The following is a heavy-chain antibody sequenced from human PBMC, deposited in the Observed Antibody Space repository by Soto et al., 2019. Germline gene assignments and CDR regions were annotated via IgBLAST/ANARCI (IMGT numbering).Heavy chain of an antibody. D-gene: IGHD3-3*01. CDR3: ARLGITIFGVVIISYYGMDV. Sequence: QVQLVQSGAEVKKPGSSVKVSCKASGGTFSSYAISWVRQAPGRGLEWMGGIIPIFGTANYAQKFQGRVTINADESTSTAYMELSSLRSEDTAVYYCARLGITIFGVVIISYYGMDVWGQGTTVTVSS. CDR2: IIPIFGTA. CDR1: GGTFSSYA. V-gene: IGHV1-69*01. J-gene: IGHJ6*02.